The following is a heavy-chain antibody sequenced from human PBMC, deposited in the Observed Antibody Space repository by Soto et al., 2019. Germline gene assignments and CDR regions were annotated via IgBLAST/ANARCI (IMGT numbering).Heavy chain of an antibody. CDR1: GYSFTTYW. V-gene: IGHV5-51*01. Sequence: GESLKISCTVSGYSFTTYWIGWLRQMPGKGLEWMGIIYPGDFDTRYSPSFQGQVTISADNSISTAYLQWSSLKASDTAMYYCARASWTFVAQYHFDYWGQGTLVTVS. CDR3: ARASWTFVAQYHFDY. CDR2: IYPGDFDT. J-gene: IGHJ4*02. D-gene: IGHD3-3*02.